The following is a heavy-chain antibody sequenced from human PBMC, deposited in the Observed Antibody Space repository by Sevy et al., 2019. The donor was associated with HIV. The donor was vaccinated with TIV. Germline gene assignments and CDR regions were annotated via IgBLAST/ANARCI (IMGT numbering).Heavy chain of an antibody. J-gene: IGHJ4*02. Sequence: SETLSLTCTVSGDSITNGDYYWNWIRQPPGKGLEWIGYIYDGASSFYTPSLKGRALISQDTSKNQFSLKLNSVTTAATAVYCCARERGYTYLLIDNWGQGTMVTVSS. D-gene: IGHD5-12*01. V-gene: IGHV4-30-4*01. CDR2: IYDGASS. CDR3: ARERGYTYLLIDN. CDR1: GDSITNGDYY.